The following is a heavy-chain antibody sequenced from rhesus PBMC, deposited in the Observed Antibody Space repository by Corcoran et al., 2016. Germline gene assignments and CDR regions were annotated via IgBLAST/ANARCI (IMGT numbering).Heavy chain of an antibody. V-gene: IGHV4-65*02. J-gene: IGHJ5-2*02. CDR3: ARHPFPYGGMDV. D-gene: IGHD3-9*01. CDR1: GGSISSLDW. CDR2: TGGGLGAT. Sequence: QVQLQESGPGLVKASETLSLTCAVPGGSISSLDWWTWIRQSPGKGLEWIGNTGGGLGATSYSRSLKIRVTISTGPSTNRFSVKMSFLTAADAALYYCARHPFPYGGMDVWGRGLLVTVSS.